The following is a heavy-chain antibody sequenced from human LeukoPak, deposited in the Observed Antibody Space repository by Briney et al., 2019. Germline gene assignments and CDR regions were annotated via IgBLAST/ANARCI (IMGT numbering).Heavy chain of an antibody. Sequence: GGSLRLSCAASGFTFSSYAMHWVRQAPGKGLEWVAVISYDGSNKYYADSVKGRFTISRDNSKNTLYLQMNSLRAEDTAVYYCAARLPDYYYYGMDVWGQGTTVTVSS. J-gene: IGHJ6*02. CDR1: GFTFSSYA. CDR2: ISYDGSNK. CDR3: AARLPDYYYYGMDV. V-gene: IGHV3-30-3*01. D-gene: IGHD2-21*02.